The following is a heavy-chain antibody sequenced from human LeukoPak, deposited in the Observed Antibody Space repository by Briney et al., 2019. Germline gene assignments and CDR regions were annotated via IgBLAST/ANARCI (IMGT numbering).Heavy chain of an antibody. J-gene: IGHJ4*02. CDR1: GYSFTSYW. D-gene: IGHD6-13*01. CDR3: ARVPAYRSSWVDY. CDR2: IDPSDSYT. Sequence: GESLWISCKGSGYSFTSYWISWVRQMPGKGLEWMGRIDPSDSYTNYSPSFQGHVTISADKSISTAYLQWSSLKASDTAMYYCARVPAYRSSWVDYGGQGTLVTVSS. V-gene: IGHV5-10-1*01.